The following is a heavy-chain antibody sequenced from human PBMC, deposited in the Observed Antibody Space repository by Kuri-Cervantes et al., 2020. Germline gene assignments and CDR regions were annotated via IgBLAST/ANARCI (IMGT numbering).Heavy chain of an antibody. V-gene: IGHV5-51*01. Sequence: GESLKISCKGSGYSFTSYWIGWVRQMPGKGLEWMGIIYPGDSDTRYSPSFQGQVTISADKSISTAYLQWSSLKASDTAMYYCARRVTRRLVLGYYDSSGYFDYWGQGTLVTVSS. CDR1: GYSFTSYW. CDR2: IYPGDSDT. CDR3: ARRVTRRLVLGYYDSSGYFDY. J-gene: IGHJ4*02. D-gene: IGHD3-22*01.